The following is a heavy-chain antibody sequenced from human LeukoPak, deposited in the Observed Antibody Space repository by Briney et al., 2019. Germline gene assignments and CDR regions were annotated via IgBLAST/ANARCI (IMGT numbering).Heavy chain of an antibody. CDR2: ISYDGSNK. V-gene: IGHV3-30*18. CDR1: GFTFSSHG. CDR3: AKELIAAAGTLDY. Sequence: HSGGSLRLSCAASGFTFSSHGMHWVRQAPGKGLEWVAVISYDGSNKYYADSVKGRFTISRDNSKNTLYLQMNSLRAEDTAVYYCAKELIAAAGTLDYWGQGTLVTVSS. J-gene: IGHJ4*02. D-gene: IGHD6-13*01.